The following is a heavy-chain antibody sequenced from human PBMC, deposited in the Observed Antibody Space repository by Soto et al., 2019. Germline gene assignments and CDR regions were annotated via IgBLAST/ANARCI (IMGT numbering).Heavy chain of an antibody. Sequence: SLILSCAASGFTFSSFALIWVRQAPGKGLEWVSAISGSGDGTDYADSVKGRFTISRDNSKNTMYLQMNSLRAEDTAVYYCAEDFLVLMVSVFDEWGQGTMVIVSS. V-gene: IGHV3-23*01. CDR2: ISGSGDGT. CDR3: AEDFLVLMVSVFDE. CDR1: GFTFSSFA. J-gene: IGHJ4*02. D-gene: IGHD2-8*01.